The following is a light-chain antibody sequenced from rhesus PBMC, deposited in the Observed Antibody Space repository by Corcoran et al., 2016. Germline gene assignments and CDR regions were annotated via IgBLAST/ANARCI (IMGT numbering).Light chain of an antibody. V-gene: IGKV3-24*04. Sequence: EIVMTQSPATLALSPGERATLSCRASQSVSSHLAWYQQKPGQAPRLLIDGASNRATGIPDRVSGSGSVTEFPLTISSLEPEDGGVYFCLQSSYWWTFGQGTKVEIK. CDR2: GAS. CDR3: LQSSYWWT. CDR1: QSVSSH. J-gene: IGKJ1*01.